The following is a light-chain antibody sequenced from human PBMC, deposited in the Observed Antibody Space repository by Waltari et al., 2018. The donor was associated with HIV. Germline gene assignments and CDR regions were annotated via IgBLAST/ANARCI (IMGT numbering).Light chain of an antibody. CDR1: SSDVGGYNY. CDR2: EVT. CDR3: SSYTSSSTLI. J-gene: IGLJ2*01. Sequence: QSALTQPPSASGSPGQSVTISCTGTSSDVGGYNYVSWYQQHPGKAPKLLIYEVTERPSGVSSRFSGSKSGYTASLTVSGLQAEDEADYYCSSYTSSSTLIFGGGTILTVL. V-gene: IGLV2-8*01.